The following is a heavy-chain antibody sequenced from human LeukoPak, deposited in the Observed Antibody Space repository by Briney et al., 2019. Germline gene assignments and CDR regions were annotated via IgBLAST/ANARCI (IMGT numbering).Heavy chain of an antibody. V-gene: IGHV3-21*01. D-gene: IGHD3-10*01. CDR2: ISSSSSYI. Sequence: PGGFLRLSCAASGFTLSSYSMNRVRQAPGEGLKWVSSISSSSSYIYYADSVKGRFTISRDNAKNSLYLQMNSLRAEDAAVYYCARDGDYYGSGTFDYWGPGTLVTVSS. CDR1: GFTLSSYS. J-gene: IGHJ4*02. CDR3: ARDGDYYGSGTFDY.